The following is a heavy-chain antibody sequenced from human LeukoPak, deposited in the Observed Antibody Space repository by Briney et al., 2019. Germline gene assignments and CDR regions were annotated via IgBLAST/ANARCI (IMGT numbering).Heavy chain of an antibody. V-gene: IGHV3-48*03. CDR1: GFTFSSYE. CDR3: ARDTNSNYVFPH. J-gene: IGHJ4*02. D-gene: IGHD4-11*01. CDR2: ISSSGSTI. Sequence: GGSLRLSCAASGFTFSSYEMNWVRQAPGKGLEWVSYISSSGSTIYYADSVKGRFTISRDNAKNSLYLQMNSLRAEDTAAYYCARDTNSNYVFPHWGQGTLVTVSS.